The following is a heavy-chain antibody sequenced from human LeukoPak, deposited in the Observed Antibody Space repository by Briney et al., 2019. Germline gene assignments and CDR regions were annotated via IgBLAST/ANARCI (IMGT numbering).Heavy chain of an antibody. D-gene: IGHD3-10*01. CDR3: ARAAFYGSGSYRAHIDY. J-gene: IGHJ4*02. V-gene: IGHV3-74*01. CDR1: GFIFSSYW. Sequence: PGGSLRLSCAAFGFIFSSYWMHWVRQAPGKGLVWVSRINSDGSSTSYADSVKGRFTISRDNAKNTLYLQMNSLRAEDTAVYYCARAAFYGSGSYRAHIDYWGQGTLVTVSS. CDR2: INSDGSST.